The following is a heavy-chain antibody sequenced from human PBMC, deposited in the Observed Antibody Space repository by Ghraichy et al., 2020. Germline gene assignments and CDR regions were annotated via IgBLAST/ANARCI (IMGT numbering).Heavy chain of an antibody. D-gene: IGHD6-19*01. CDR2: ISGGGETI. Sequence: GESLNISCAASGFTFSPYGMNWVRQAPGKGLEWVSGISGGGETIYYADSVKGRFTISRDNFKNTVYLQINNLRVEDTAVYYCAKGSGFSTGWWVDYFEYWGQRTLVT. J-gene: IGHJ4*02. CDR3: AKGSGFSTGWWVDYFEY. CDR1: GFTFSPYG. V-gene: IGHV3-23*01.